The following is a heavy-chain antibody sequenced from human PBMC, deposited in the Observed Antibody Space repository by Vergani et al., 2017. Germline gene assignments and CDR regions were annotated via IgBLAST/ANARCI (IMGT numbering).Heavy chain of an antibody. CDR3: ARERRSPSRSGCYEN. V-gene: IGHV1-2*02. J-gene: IGHJ4*02. Sequence: QVQLVQSGAEVKRPGASVRVSCKTSGYTFTAYYIHWVRQAPGPGLEWMGWINPNSGGTNYAAKFQGRISMTRETSFDTAYMELRRRRSDDTAVYYCARERRSPSRSGCYENWGQGTLVTVSP. CDR2: INPNSGGT. CDR1: GYTFTAYY. D-gene: IGHD3-22*01.